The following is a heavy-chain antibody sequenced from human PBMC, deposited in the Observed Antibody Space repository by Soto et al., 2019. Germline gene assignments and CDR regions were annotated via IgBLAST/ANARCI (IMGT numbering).Heavy chain of an antibody. CDR3: ATPYYYDSSGYYPGARSYYYYGMDV. CDR2: INAGNGNT. V-gene: IGHV1-3*01. CDR1: GYTFTSYA. J-gene: IGHJ6*02. Sequence: GASVKVSCKASGYTFTSYAMHWVRQAPGQRLEWMGWINAGNGNTKYSQKFQGRVTITRDTSASTAYMGLSSLRSEDTAVYYCATPYYYDSSGYYPGARSYYYYGMDVWGQGTTVTVSS. D-gene: IGHD3-22*01.